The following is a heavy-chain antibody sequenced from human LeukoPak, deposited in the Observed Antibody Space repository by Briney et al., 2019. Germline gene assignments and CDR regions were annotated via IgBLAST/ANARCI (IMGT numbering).Heavy chain of an antibody. D-gene: IGHD3-9*01. CDR2: ITLYNGDT. V-gene: IGHV1-68*03. CDR3: ARGPSWDFDWLQGWFDP. J-gene: IGHJ5*02. Sequence: RASVKVSCKASGYTFTYCSLHWLQQAPGQGLERMRWITLYNGDTNYAQKLQGRVTMTTDTSTSTAYMELRSLRSDDTAVYYCARGPSWDFDWLQGWFDPWGQGTLVTVSS. CDR1: GYTFTYCS.